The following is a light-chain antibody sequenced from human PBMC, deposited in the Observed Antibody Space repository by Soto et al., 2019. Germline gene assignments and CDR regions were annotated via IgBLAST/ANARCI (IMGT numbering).Light chain of an antibody. CDR1: SSDIGGYKY. CDR2: DVN. Sequence: QSALTQPASVSGSPGQSITISCTGTSSDIGGYKYVSWYQQHPGKAPKLMIYDVNNRPSGVSNRFSGSKSGNTASLTISGLQAEYEADYYCTSYRSSSSYVFGTGNKVTVL. V-gene: IGLV2-14*01. J-gene: IGLJ1*01. CDR3: TSYRSSSSYV.